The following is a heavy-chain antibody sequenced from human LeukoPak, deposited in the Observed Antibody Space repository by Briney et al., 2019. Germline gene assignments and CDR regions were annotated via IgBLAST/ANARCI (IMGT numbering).Heavy chain of an antibody. CDR3: ARDRAVAGLFDN. CDR2: IKEDGGEQ. J-gene: IGHJ4*02. D-gene: IGHD6-19*01. CDR1: GFTFSTYW. V-gene: IGHV3-7*01. Sequence: GGSLRLSCAASGFTFSTYWMTWVRQTPGKGLEWVANIKEDGGEQNYVDSVEGRFTVSRDNTKNSVFLQMNSLRAEDTAVYYCARDRAVAGLFDNWGQGTLVTVSS.